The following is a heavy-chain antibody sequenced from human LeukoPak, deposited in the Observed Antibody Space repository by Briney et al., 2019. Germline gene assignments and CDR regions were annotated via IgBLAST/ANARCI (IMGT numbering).Heavy chain of an antibody. J-gene: IGHJ4*02. Sequence: SETLSLTFPVSGDSISSYYWRWIRQPDGKGLEGTQRIYTGGSSHYNPSLRSRVTMSVDTSKNQFSLKLTSVTAADTAVYYCARGSSGARFDYWGQGTLVTVSS. D-gene: IGHD2-15*01. CDR3: ARGSSGARFDY. CDR2: IYTGGSS. V-gene: IGHV4-4*07. CDR1: GDSISSYY.